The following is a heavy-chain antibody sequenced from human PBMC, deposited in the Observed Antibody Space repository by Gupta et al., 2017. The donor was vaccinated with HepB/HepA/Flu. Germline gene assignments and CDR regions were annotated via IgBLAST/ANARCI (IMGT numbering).Heavy chain of an antibody. D-gene: IGHD1-26*01. Sequence: VQLHESRPVLVKPSPTLSPTCTVSGGSVTSGDYYWSWIRQPPGKGLEWIGYIYYRGSTYYNPALKRRVTISVDMSKNQFSLKLSSVTAADTAVYHCARGRVETGRDAFDIWGQGTLVTVSS. J-gene: IGHJ3*02. V-gene: IGHV4-30-4*01. CDR1: GGSVTSGDYY. CDR2: IYYRGST. CDR3: ARGRVETGRDAFDI.